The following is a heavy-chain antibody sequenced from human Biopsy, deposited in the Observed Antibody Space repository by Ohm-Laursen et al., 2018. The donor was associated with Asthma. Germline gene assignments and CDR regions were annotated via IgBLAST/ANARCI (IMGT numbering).Heavy chain of an antibody. CDR1: GFTFSSYG. J-gene: IGHJ4*02. D-gene: IGHD3-16*01. CDR2: MSYDGSIK. Sequence: SLRLSCAASGFTFSSYGMDWVRQAPGKGLEWVALMSYDGSIKDYADSVKGRFTISRDNSMNTLYLHMNSLRVEDTAVYYCARGLDYSCRSGFDYWGQGTLVTVSS. V-gene: IGHV3-33*05. CDR3: ARGLDYSCRSGFDY.